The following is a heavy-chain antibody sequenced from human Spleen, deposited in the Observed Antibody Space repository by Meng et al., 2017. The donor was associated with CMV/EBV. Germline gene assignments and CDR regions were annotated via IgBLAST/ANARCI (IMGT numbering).Heavy chain of an antibody. CDR3: ARERVYCSGGSCYYYFDY. J-gene: IGHJ4*02. CDR2: ISSSSSYI. D-gene: IGHD2-15*01. CDR1: VFTFSSYS. V-gene: IGHV3-21*01. Sequence: EVQLVESGGGVVKPGGSLRLVCAASVFTFSSYSMNWVRQAPGKGLEWVSSISSSSSYIYYADSVKGRFTISRDNAKNSLYLQMNSLRAEDTAVYYCARERVYCSGGSCYYYFDYWGQGTLVTVSS.